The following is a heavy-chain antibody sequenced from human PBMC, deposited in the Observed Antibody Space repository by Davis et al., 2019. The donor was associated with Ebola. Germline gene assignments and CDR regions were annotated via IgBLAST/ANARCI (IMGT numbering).Heavy chain of an antibody. V-gene: IGHV1-69*04. CDR2: IIPILGIA. Sequence: SVKVSCKASGGTFSSYAISWVRQAPGQGLEWMGRIIPILGIANYAQKFQGRVTITADKSTSTAYMELSSLRSEDTAVYYCARWVYDSSGYSAFDIWGQGTMVTVSS. CDR1: GGTFSSYA. J-gene: IGHJ3*02. CDR3: ARWVYDSSGYSAFDI. D-gene: IGHD3-22*01.